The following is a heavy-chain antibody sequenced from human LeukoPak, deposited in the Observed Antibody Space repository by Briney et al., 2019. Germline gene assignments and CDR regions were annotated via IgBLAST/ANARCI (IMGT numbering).Heavy chain of an antibody. CDR1: GGSFSGYY. Sequence: SETLSLTCAVYGGSFSGYYWSWIRQPPGKGLEWIGEINHSGSTNYNPSLKSRVTISVDRSKNQFSLKLSSVTAADTAVYYCARETPPYYDFWSGYPGAFDIWGQGTMVTVSS. D-gene: IGHD3-3*01. CDR3: ARETPPYYDFWSGYPGAFDI. J-gene: IGHJ3*02. CDR2: INHSGST. V-gene: IGHV4-34*01.